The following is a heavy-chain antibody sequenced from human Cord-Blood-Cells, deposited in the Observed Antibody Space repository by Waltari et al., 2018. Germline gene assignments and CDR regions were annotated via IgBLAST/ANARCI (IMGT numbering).Heavy chain of an antibody. CDR1: GLPFSRYA. CDR3: ANGQGVINY. CDR2: ISGSGGST. J-gene: IGHJ4*02. Sequence: EVQLLESGGGLVQPGGSLRLYCAASGLPFSRYAMSWVRQGPGKGLEWVSAISGSGGSTYYADSVKGRFTISRDNSKNTLYLQMNSLRAEDTAVYYCANGQGVINYWGQGTLVTVSS. V-gene: IGHV3-23*01. D-gene: IGHD3-10*01.